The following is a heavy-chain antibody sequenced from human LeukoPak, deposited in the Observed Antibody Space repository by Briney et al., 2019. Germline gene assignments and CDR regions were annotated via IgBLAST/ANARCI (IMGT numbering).Heavy chain of an antibody. Sequence: ASVKVSCTVSGYTLTELSMHWVRQAPGKGLEWMGGFYPEDGETIYAQKFQGRVTMTEDTSTDTAYMELSSLRSEDTAVYYCATNRRIRFLEWLLSIDYWGQGTLVTVSS. V-gene: IGHV1-24*01. CDR2: FYPEDGET. CDR3: ATNRRIRFLEWLLSIDY. CDR1: GYTLTELS. D-gene: IGHD3-3*01. J-gene: IGHJ4*02.